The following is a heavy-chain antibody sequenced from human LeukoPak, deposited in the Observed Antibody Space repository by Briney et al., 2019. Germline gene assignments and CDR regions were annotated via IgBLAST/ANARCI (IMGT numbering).Heavy chain of an antibody. D-gene: IGHD4-17*01. CDR3: ARDGMGMTTVTTLNWFDP. Sequence: ASVKVSCKASGYTFTSYGINWVRQAPGQGLEWMGWISAYNGNTNYAQKLQGRVTMTTDTSTSTAYMELRSLRSDDTAVYYCARDGMGMTTVTTLNWFDPWGQGTLVTVSS. CDR1: GYTFTSYG. V-gene: IGHV1-18*01. J-gene: IGHJ5*02. CDR2: ISAYNGNT.